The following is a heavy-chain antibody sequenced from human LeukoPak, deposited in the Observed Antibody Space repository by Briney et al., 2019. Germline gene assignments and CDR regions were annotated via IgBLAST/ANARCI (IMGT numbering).Heavy chain of an antibody. J-gene: IGHJ6*02. Sequence: PGRALRLSCAVSGVTFSSYAIHWGRQAPGKGLEGGAVISFDGSNKNYADSVKGRFTLSRDNSKNTLYLQMNSLRAEDTAVYYCARDIKIYCCGMDVWGQGTTVTVSS. CDR1: GVTFSSYA. CDR2: ISFDGSNK. D-gene: IGHD1-14*01. CDR3: ARDIKIYCCGMDV. V-gene: IGHV3-30-3*01.